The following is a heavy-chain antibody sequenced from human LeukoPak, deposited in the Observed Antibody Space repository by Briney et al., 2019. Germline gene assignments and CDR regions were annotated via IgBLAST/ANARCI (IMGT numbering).Heavy chain of an antibody. CDR3: ANSHFWSGYY. CDR2: IYYSGST. D-gene: IGHD3-3*02. Sequence: SETLSLTCTVSGGSISSSSYYWGWIRQPPGKGLEWIGSIYYSGSTYYNPSLKSRVTISVDTSKNQFSLKLSSVTAADTAVYYCANSHFWSGYYWGQGTLVTVSS. CDR1: GGSISSSSYY. J-gene: IGHJ4*02. V-gene: IGHV4-39*01.